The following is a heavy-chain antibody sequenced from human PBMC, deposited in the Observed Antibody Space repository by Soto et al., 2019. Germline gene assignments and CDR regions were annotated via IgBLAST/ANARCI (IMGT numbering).Heavy chain of an antibody. Sequence: PSETLSLTCAVYGGSLSGYHWTWIRQPPRRGLEWIGEITHRGSPNYNPSFKSRVTIPIDMSKNQFSLDLSSLTAADTAVYYCARIPGSDYSDPHDFWGQGTLVTVSS. CDR1: GGSLSGYH. J-gene: IGHJ4*02. D-gene: IGHD4-17*01. CDR2: ITHRGSP. V-gene: IGHV4-34*01. CDR3: ARIPGSDYSDPHDF.